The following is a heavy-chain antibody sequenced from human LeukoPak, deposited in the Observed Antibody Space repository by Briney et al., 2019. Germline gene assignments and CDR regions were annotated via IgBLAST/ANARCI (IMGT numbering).Heavy chain of an antibody. J-gene: IGHJ4*02. D-gene: IGHD5-18*01. CDR1: GFTFSSYE. V-gene: IGHV3-7*01. CDR2: IKKDGSEK. Sequence: GGSLRLSCAASGFTFSSYEMNWVRQAPGKGLEWVANIKKDGSEKYYVDAVKGRFTISRDNAKTSLYLQMNSLRAEDTAVYYCARDLSGVTGYTYGRGIDYWGQGTLVTVSS. CDR3: ARDLSGVTGYTYGRGIDY.